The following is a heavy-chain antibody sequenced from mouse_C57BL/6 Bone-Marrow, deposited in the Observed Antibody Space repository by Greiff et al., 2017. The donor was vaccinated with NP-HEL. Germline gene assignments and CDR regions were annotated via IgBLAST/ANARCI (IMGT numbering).Heavy chain of an antibody. V-gene: IGHV1-63*01. Sequence: ESGAELVKPGTSVKMSCKASGYTFTNYWIGWAKQRPGHGLEWIGDIYPGGGYTNYNEKFKGKATLTADKSSSTAYMQFSSLTSEDSAIYYCARQYYGSSYEFAYWGQGTLVTVSA. D-gene: IGHD1-1*01. J-gene: IGHJ3*01. CDR2: IYPGGGYT. CDR3: ARQYYGSSYEFAY. CDR1: GYTFTNYW.